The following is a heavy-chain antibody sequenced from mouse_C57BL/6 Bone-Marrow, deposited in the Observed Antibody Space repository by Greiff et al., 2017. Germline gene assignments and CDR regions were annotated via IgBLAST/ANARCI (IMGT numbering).Heavy chain of an antibody. V-gene: IGHV1-55*01. Sequence: QVQLKQPGAELVKPGASVKMSCKASGYTFTSYWITWVKQRPGQGLEWIGDIYPGSGSTNYNEKFKSKATLTVDTSSSTAYMQLSSLTSEDSAVYFCAREGGLRPSWFAYWGQGTLVTVSA. J-gene: IGHJ3*01. CDR2: IYPGSGST. CDR3: AREGGLRPSWFAY. CDR1: GYTFTSYW. D-gene: IGHD3-2*02.